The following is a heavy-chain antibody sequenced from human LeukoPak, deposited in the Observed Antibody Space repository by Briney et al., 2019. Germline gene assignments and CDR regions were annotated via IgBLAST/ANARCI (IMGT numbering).Heavy chain of an antibody. D-gene: IGHD3-9*01. CDR2: IYYSGST. J-gene: IGHJ4*02. CDR3: ARRVDMDYFDY. CDR1: GGSISSYY. Sequence: SETLSLTCTVSGGSISSYYWSWIRQPPGKGLEWIGYIYYSGSTNYNPSLKSRVTISVDTSKNQFSLKLISVTAADTAVYYCARRVDMDYFDYWGQGTLVTVSS. V-gene: IGHV4-59*08.